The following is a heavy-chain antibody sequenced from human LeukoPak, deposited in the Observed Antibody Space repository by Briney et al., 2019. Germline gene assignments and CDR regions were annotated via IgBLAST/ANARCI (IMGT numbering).Heavy chain of an antibody. CDR3: ARESVRRISMRSKGFFDY. V-gene: IGHV3-23*03. J-gene: IGHJ4*02. CDR1: GFTFSSYA. D-gene: IGHD3-22*01. CDR2: IYSDNT. Sequence: GGSLRLSCAASGFTFSSYAMSWVRQAPGKGLEWVSFIYSDNTHYSDSVKGRFTISRDNSKNTLYLQMDSLRAEDTAVYYCARESVRRISMRSKGFFDYWGRGTRVTVSS.